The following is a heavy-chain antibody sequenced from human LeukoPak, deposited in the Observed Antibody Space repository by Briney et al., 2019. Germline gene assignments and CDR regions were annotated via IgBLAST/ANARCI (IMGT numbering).Heavy chain of an antibody. CDR3: ANNPTWLIAAAGT. D-gene: IGHD6-13*01. CDR1: GFTFSSYA. CDR2: ISGSGGST. V-gene: IGHV3-23*01. J-gene: IGHJ4*02. Sequence: PGGSLRLSCAASGFTFSSYAMSWVRQAPGKGLEWVSAISGSGGSTYYADSVKGRFTISRDNSKNTLFLQMNSLRAEDTAVYYCANNPTWLIAAAGTWGQGTLVTVSS.